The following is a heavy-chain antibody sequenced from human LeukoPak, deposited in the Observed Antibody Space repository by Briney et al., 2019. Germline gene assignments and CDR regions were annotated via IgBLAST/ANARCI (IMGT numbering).Heavy chain of an antibody. J-gene: IGHJ4*02. CDR2: ISGNGATT. CDR3: VKWKYGSDFGYFDY. Sequence: PGGSLRLSCAPSGFTFSSFAMSWVRQVPGKGLEWVSGISGNGATTHHADSVKGRFTISRDNSKNTLYLQMNSLRAEDTAVYYCVKWKYGSDFGYFDYWGQGTLVTVSS. D-gene: IGHD3-10*01. CDR1: GFTFSSFA. V-gene: IGHV3-23*01.